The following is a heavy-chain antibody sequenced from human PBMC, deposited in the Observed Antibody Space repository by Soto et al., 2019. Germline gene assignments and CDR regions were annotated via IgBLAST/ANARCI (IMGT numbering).Heavy chain of an antibody. Sequence: PGGSMRLSCAASGFNFSKFSMNWVRQAPGKGLEWISSISSSSSPIYYADSVKGRFTISRDNAKNSLYLQMNSLRAEDTAVYYCARFLLSEYYFDYWGQGTLVTVSS. D-gene: IGHD3-3*01. CDR1: GFNFSKFS. V-gene: IGHV3-21*01. CDR2: ISSSSSPI. J-gene: IGHJ4*02. CDR3: ARFLLSEYYFDY.